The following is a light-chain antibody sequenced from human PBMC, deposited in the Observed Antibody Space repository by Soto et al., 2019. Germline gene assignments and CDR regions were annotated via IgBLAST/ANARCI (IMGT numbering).Light chain of an antibody. J-gene: IGKJ1*01. CDR1: QSVSTN. CDR2: GAS. Sequence: EIVMTQSPATLSVSPGERATLSCRASQSVSTNLAWYRQKPGQAPRLLICGASTRATGIPARFSGSGSGTEFTLTISSLQSEDFAVYHCQQYSNWPRTFGQGTKVDIK. V-gene: IGKV3-15*01. CDR3: QQYSNWPRT.